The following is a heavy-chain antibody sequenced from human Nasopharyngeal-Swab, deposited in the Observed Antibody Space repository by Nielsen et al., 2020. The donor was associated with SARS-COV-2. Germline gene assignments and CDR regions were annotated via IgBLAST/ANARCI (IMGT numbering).Heavy chain of an antibody. J-gene: IGHJ3*01. Sequence: GGSLRLSCEVSGFSVSYNYMSWVRQAPGKGLEWVAVIYSRGATHYTDSVKGRFTISRDHSKKTLYLQMNSLRVEDTAIYYCAKANVIFWFGQFRGDALDLWGQGTRVTVSS. CDR2: IYSRGAT. D-gene: IGHD3-10*01. V-gene: IGHV3-66*02. CDR3: AKANVIFWFGQFRGDALDL. CDR1: GFSVSYNY.